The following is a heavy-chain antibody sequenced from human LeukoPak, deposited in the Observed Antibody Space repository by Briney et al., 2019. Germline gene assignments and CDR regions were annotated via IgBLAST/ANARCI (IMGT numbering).Heavy chain of an antibody. V-gene: IGHV1-2*02. Sequence: ASVKVSCKASGYTFTDYYMHWVRQAPGQGLEWMGWINPNSGDTNQARNFQGRVTLTRDTSISTAYMELSSLRSDDSAIYYCAGEYCSGGSCRQGFDYWGQGTLVTVSS. J-gene: IGHJ4*02. CDR1: GYTFTDYY. CDR2: INPNSGDT. CDR3: AGEYCSGGSCRQGFDY. D-gene: IGHD2-15*01.